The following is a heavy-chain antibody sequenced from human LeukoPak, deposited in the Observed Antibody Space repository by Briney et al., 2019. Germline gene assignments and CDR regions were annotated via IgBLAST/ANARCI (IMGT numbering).Heavy chain of an antibody. V-gene: IGHV1-2*02. J-gene: IGHJ4*02. CDR2: INPNTGGT. D-gene: IGHD3-10*01. Sequence: ASVKVSCKASGYTFTGYYIHWVRQAPGQGLEWMGWINPNTGGTNYAQNFRGRVTLTRDTSISTAYMELSRLRSDDTAVYYCSKRMFRGATDVVLDYWGQGTLVTVSS. CDR1: GYTFTGYY. CDR3: SKRMFRGATDVVLDY.